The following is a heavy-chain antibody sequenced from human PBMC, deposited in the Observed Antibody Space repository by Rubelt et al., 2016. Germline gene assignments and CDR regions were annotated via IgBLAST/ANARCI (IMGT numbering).Heavy chain of an antibody. Sequence: EVQLLESGGGLVQPGGSLRLSCAASGFTFSSYAMSWVRQAPGKGLEWVSAISGSGGSTYYADSVKGRCTIARANSENTRYLQMNSRRAEDTAVYYCARVGGGGVGEFDYWGQGNLVTVSS. CDR3: ARVGGGGVGEFDY. V-gene: IGHV3-23*01. CDR2: ISGSGGST. CDR1: GFTFSSYA. J-gene: IGHJ4*02. D-gene: IGHD3-16*01.